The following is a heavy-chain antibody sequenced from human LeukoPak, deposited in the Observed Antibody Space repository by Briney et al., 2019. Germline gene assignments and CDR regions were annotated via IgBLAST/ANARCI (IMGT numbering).Heavy chain of an antibody. CDR2: IYHSGST. J-gene: IGHJ3*02. CDR3: ARGHEGVIYMDAFDI. D-gene: IGHD3-10*01. CDR1: GGSISSGGYY. V-gene: IGHV4-30-2*01. Sequence: SETLSLTCTVSGGSISSGGYYWSWIRQPPGKGLEWIGYIYHSGSTYYNPSLKSRVTISVDTSKNRISLRLSSVTAADTAVYYCARGHEGVIYMDAFDIWGQGTMVTVSS.